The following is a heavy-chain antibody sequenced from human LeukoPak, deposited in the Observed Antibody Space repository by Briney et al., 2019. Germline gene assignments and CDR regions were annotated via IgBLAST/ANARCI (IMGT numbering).Heavy chain of an antibody. V-gene: IGHV3-48*04. CDR1: GFTFSSYS. D-gene: IGHD3-22*01. CDR3: AKEAYYYDSSGYRHDAFDI. CDR2: ISSSSSTI. J-gene: IGHJ3*02. Sequence: GGSLRLSRAASGFTFSSYSMNWVRQAPGKGLEWVSYISSSSSTIYYADSVKGRFTISRDNAKNSLYLQMNSLRAEDTAVYYCAKEAYYYDSSGYRHDAFDIWGQGTMVTVSS.